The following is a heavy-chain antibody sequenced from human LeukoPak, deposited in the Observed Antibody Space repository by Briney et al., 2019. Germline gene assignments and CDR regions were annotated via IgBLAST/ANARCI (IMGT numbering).Heavy chain of an antibody. CDR3: ARDDYGRDY. V-gene: IGHV3-23*01. D-gene: IGHD4/OR15-4a*01. J-gene: IGHJ4*02. CDR1: GFTFRSHA. Sequence: GGSLRLSCVGSGFTFRSHAMSWVRQAPEKGLEFVSGIYENGGTTYYADSVKGRFTISRDNSKNTLYLQMNSLRAEDTAVYYCARDDYGRDYWGQGTLVTVSS. CDR2: IYENGGTT.